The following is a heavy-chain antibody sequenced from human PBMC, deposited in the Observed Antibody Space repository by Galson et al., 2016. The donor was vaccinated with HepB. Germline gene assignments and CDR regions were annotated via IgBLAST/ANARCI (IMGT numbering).Heavy chain of an antibody. CDR3: ARVRYYGSDL. CDR2: IKQDESEK. CDR1: GFTFSSYS. D-gene: IGHD3-10*01. J-gene: IGHJ5*02. V-gene: IGHV3-7*01. Sequence: SLRLSCAASGFTFSSYSMNWVRQAPGKGLEWVANIKQDESEKYYVDSIKGRFTIFRDNGEQSLYLQMNSLRAEDTAVYYCARVRYYGSDLWGQGTLVTVSS.